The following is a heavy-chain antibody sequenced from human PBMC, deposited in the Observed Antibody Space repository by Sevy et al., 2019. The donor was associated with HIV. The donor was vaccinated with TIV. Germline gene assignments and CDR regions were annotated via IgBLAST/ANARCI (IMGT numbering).Heavy chain of an antibody. D-gene: IGHD3-10*01. CDR3: ARVLLWFGDVSFDY. CDR2: IKQDGSEK. J-gene: IGHJ4*02. V-gene: IGHV3-7*01. Sequence: GGSLRLSCVASGFTFSNAWMNWVRQAPGKGLEWVANIKQDGSEKYYVDSVKGRFTISRDNAKNSLYLQMNSLRAEDTAVYYCARVLLWFGDVSFDYWGQGTLVTVSS. CDR1: GFTFSNAW.